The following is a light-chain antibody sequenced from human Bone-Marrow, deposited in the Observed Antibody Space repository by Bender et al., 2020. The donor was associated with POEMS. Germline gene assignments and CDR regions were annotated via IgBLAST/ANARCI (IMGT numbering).Light chain of an antibody. V-gene: IGLV2-14*02. CDR1: SSDVGSYNL. CDR2: AVT. J-gene: IGLJ2*01. CDR3: SSFTSSSAHVL. Sequence: QSALTQPASVSGSPGQSITISCTGTSSDVGSYNLVSWYQQHPGKAPKLMIYAVTKRPSGVSNRFSGSKSGNTASLTISGLQAEDEAEYWCSSFTSSSAHVLFGGGTKLTVL.